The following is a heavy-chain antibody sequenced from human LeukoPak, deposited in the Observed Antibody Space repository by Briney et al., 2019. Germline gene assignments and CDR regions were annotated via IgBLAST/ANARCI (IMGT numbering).Heavy chain of an antibody. Sequence: GGSLTLSCSASGFTFSRYAMHWVRQAPGKGLEYVSGINDNGGRTHYGDSVKGRFSISRDNSKNTLHLQMSTLRAEDTALYYCVKDVGGSYAFDYWGQGILVTVAS. CDR3: VKDVGGSYAFDY. V-gene: IGHV3-64D*09. J-gene: IGHJ4*02. CDR1: GFTFSRYA. D-gene: IGHD1-26*01. CDR2: INDNGGRT.